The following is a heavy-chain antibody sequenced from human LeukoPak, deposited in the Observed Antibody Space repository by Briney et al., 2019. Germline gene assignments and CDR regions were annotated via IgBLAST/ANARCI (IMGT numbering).Heavy chain of an antibody. Sequence: ASVKVSCKASGYTFTGYYMHWVRQAPGQGLEWMGWINPNSGGTNYAQQFRGRVTMTRDTSFSTYYMELSRLVSDDTGVYYCAREGYCRGGSCLDYWGQGALVTVSS. D-gene: IGHD2-15*01. CDR2: INPNSGGT. J-gene: IGHJ4*02. V-gene: IGHV1-2*02. CDR1: GYTFTGYY. CDR3: AREGYCRGGSCLDY.